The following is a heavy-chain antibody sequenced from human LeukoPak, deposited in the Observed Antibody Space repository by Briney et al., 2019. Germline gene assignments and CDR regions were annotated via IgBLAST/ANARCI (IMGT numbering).Heavy chain of an antibody. CDR2: MSYSGST. V-gene: IGHV4-59*08. Sequence: PSELLSLTCTVSGGSISSYYWSWIRQPPGKGLEWIGSMSYSGSTNYKPSLKSRVTISVDTSKNQFSLKLSSVTAADTAVYYCARHAYYYDRSGSYEAFDIWGQGTMVTVSS. CDR3: ARHAYYYDRSGSYEAFDI. D-gene: IGHD3-22*01. CDR1: GGSISSYY. J-gene: IGHJ3*02.